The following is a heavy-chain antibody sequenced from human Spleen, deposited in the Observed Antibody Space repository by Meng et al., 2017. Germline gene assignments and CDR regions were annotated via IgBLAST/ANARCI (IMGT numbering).Heavy chain of an antibody. Sequence: QVQLQQSGPGLVKPSQTLSLTCAISGDSVSSDSAAWNWIRQSPSRGLEWLGRTYYKSKWYNDYAVSVESRITVNPDTSKNQFSLQLNSVTPEDTAVYYRARELTQYDSFDIWGQGTMVTVSS. J-gene: IGHJ3*02. V-gene: IGHV6-1*01. CDR3: ARELTQYDSFDI. D-gene: IGHD4/OR15-4a*01. CDR2: TYYKSKWYN. CDR1: GDSVSSDSAA.